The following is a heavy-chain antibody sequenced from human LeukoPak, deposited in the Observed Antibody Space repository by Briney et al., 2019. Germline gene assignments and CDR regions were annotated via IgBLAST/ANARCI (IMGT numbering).Heavy chain of an antibody. Sequence: SETLSLTCTVSGGSISSYYWSWIRQPPGKGPEWIGYIYYSGSTYYNPSLKSRVTISVDTSKNQFSLKLSSVTAADTAVYYCVRDAGELWGTRNYFDYWGQGTLVTVSS. CDR1: GGSISSYY. CDR3: VRDAGELWGTRNYFDY. CDR2: IYYSGST. J-gene: IGHJ4*02. D-gene: IGHD1-26*01. V-gene: IGHV4-59*12.